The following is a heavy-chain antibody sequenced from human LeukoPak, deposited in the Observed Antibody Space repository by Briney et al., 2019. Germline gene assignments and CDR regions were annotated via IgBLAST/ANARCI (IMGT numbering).Heavy chain of an antibody. CDR2: IYSGGTT. CDR1: GFTVSGQY. CDR3: ASGTPGDSGSYGAFDN. Sequence: GGSRRLSCTASGFTVSGQYMSWVRQAPGKGLEWVSVIYSGGTTYYADSVKGRFTISRDTSENTLYLQMNRPRPEDTAVYHCASGTPGDSGSYGAFDNWGQGTLVAVSS. J-gene: IGHJ4*02. V-gene: IGHV3-66*02. D-gene: IGHD1-26*01.